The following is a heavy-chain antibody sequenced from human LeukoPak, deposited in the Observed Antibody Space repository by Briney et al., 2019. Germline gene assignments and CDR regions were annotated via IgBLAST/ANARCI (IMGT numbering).Heavy chain of an antibody. J-gene: IGHJ3*02. Sequence: GGSLRLSCVVSGFTLSGYSMSWVRQAPGKGLGWVSFISTGSSYIYYEDSVKGRFTISRDNAKNSLYLQMNSLRAEDTAVYYCARVRRASSRLLVAFDIWGQGTMVTVSS. CDR3: ARVRRASSRLLVAFDI. V-gene: IGHV3-21*01. CDR2: ISTGSSYI. CDR1: GFTLSGYS. D-gene: IGHD6-13*01.